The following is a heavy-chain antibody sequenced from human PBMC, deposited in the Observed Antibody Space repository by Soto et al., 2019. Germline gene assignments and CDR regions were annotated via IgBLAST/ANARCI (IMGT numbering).Heavy chain of an antibody. J-gene: IGHJ6*02. CDR1: GCTFSSYA. CDR3: ARIGEADAPTIPHYGMDV. CDR2: IIPIFGTA. V-gene: IGHV1-69*13. Sequence: SVKVSCKASGCTFSSYAIRWVRQAPGQGLEWMGGIIPIFGTANYAQKFQGRVTITADESTSTAYMELSSLRSEDTAVYYCARIGEADAPTIPHYGMDVWRQGTRVTVSS. D-gene: IGHD3-10*01.